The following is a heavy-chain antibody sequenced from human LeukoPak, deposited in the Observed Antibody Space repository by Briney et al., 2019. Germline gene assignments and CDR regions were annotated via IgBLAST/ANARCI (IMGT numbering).Heavy chain of an antibody. CDR1: GYTFTSYG. V-gene: IGHV7-4-1*02. Sequence: ASVKVSCKASGYTFTSYGIHWVRQAPGQGLEWLGWINTNTGNPTYAQGFTGRFVFSLETSVSTSYLQISSLKAEDPAVYYCARGRGSSARLGYYFYYTDVWGKGTTVTVSS. J-gene: IGHJ6*03. CDR3: ARGRGSSARLGYYFYYTDV. D-gene: IGHD1-26*01. CDR2: INTNTGNP.